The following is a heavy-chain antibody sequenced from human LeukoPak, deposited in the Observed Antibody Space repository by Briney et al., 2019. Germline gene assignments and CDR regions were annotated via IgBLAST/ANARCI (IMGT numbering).Heavy chain of an antibody. Sequence: SETLSLTCTVSGGSISSSSYYWGWIRQPPGKGLEWIGSIYYSGSTYYNPSLKSRVTISVDTSKNQFSLKLSSVTAADTAVHYCARPAYYYDSSGYQYSYYFDYWGQGSLVTVSS. CDR3: ARPAYYYDSSGYQYSYYFDY. CDR2: IYYSGST. V-gene: IGHV4-39*01. J-gene: IGHJ4*02. CDR1: GGSISSSSYY. D-gene: IGHD3-22*01.